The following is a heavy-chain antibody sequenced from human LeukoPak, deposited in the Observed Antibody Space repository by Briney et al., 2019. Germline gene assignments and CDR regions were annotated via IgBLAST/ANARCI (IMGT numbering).Heavy chain of an antibody. J-gene: IGHJ3*02. CDR2: MNPNSGNT. Sequence: ASVKVSCKASGYTFTGYYMHWVRQAPGQGLEWMGWMNPNSGNTGYAQKFQGRVTMTRNTSISTAYMELSSLRSEDSAVYYCARAWVMTRLGDALDTWGQGTMVTVSS. V-gene: IGHV1-8*02. CDR1: GYTFTGYY. D-gene: IGHD7-27*01. CDR3: ARAWVMTRLGDALDT.